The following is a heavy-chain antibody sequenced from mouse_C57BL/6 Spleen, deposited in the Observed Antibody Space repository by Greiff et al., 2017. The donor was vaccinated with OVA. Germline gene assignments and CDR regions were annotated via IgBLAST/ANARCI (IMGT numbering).Heavy chain of an antibody. J-gene: IGHJ1*03. V-gene: IGHV5-12*01. CDR2: ISNGGGST. CDR3: ARQGDHGYFDV. Sequence: EVHLVESGGGLVQPGGSLKLSCAASGFTFSDYYMYWVRQTPEKRLEWVAYISNGGGSTYYPDTVKGRFTISRDNAKNTLYLQMSRLKSEDTAMYYCARQGDHGYFDVWGTGTTVTVSS. CDR1: GFTFSDYY.